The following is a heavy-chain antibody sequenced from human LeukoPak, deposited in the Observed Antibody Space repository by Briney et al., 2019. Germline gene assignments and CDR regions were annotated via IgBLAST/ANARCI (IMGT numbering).Heavy chain of an antibody. CDR3: AGHCSSTSCADY. V-gene: IGHV1-69*01. Sequence: SVKVSCKASGGTFSSYAISWVRQAPGQGLEWMGGIIPIFGTANYAQKFQGRVTITADEPTSTAYMELSSLRSEDTAVYYCAGHCSSTSCADYWGQGTLVTVSS. D-gene: IGHD2-2*01. CDR2: IIPIFGTA. CDR1: GGTFSSYA. J-gene: IGHJ4*02.